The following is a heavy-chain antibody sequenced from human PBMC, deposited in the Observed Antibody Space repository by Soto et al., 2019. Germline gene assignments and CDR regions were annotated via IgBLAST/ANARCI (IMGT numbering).Heavy chain of an antibody. D-gene: IGHD1-1*01. Sequence: SETLSLTCTVSGGSVSIATYYWSWIRQPPGKGLEWIGYVFYSGSTNYNPSLKSRVSISVDTSKNQFSLKMSSVTAADTAVYYCARLATRYYFDYWGQGTLVTVSS. J-gene: IGHJ4*02. CDR2: VFYSGST. V-gene: IGHV4-61*01. CDR3: ARLATRYYFDY. CDR1: GGSVSIATYY.